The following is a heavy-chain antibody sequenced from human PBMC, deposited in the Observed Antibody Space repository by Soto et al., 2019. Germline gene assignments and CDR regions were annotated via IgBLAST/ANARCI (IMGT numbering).Heavy chain of an antibody. Sequence: GGSLRLSCAASGFTFSSYGMHWVRQAPGKGLERVAVISYDGSNKYYADSVKGRFTISRDNSKNTLYLQMNSLRAEDTAVYYCARCVYDSSGYYYSSYYYYGMDVWGQGTTVTVSS. V-gene: IGHV3-30*03. D-gene: IGHD3-22*01. CDR2: ISYDGSNK. CDR1: GFTFSSYG. J-gene: IGHJ6*02. CDR3: ARCVYDSSGYYYSSYYYYGMDV.